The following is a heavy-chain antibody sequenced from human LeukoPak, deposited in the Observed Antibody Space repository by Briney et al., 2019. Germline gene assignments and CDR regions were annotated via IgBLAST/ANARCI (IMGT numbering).Heavy chain of an antibody. V-gene: IGHV3-23*01. Sequence: GGSLRLSCAASGFTFSSYAMSWVRQAPGKGLEWVSAISGSGGSTYYADSVKGRFTISRDNSKNMLYLQMNSLRAEDTALYHCARGNRADFWSGYYKVEYFQHWGQGTLVTVSS. CDR1: GFTFSSYA. D-gene: IGHD3-3*01. CDR2: ISGSGGST. J-gene: IGHJ1*01. CDR3: ARGNRADFWSGYYKVEYFQH.